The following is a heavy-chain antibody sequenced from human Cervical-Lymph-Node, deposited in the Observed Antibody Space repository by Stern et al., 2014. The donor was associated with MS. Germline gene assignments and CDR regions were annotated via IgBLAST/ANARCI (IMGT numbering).Heavy chain of an antibody. V-gene: IGHV4-38-2*02. CDR1: PYSISSGYY. CDR3: ARWGYGDYEADY. Sequence: QLQLQESGPRLVKPSETLSLTCSVSPYSISSGYYWAWIRQSPGKGLEWIGTTHRSGSTYYNPSLKSRVTISADTSKTQFFLMLTSVAAADTAVYYCARWGYGDYEADYWGQGTLVTVSS. D-gene: IGHD4-17*01. CDR2: THRSGST. J-gene: IGHJ4*02.